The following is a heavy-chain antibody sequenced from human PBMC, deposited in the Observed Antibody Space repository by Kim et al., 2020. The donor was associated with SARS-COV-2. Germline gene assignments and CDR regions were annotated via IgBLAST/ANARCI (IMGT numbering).Heavy chain of an antibody. D-gene: IGHD3-16*01. CDR1: GFTFSSYA. J-gene: IGHJ4*02. CDR3: AKGLYDYVWEPTFDY. Sequence: GGSLRLSCAASGFTFSSYAMSWVRQAPGKGLEWVSAISGSGGSTYYADSVKGRFTISRDNSKNTLYLQMNSLRAEDTAVYYCAKGLYDYVWEPTFDYWGQGTLVTVSS. V-gene: IGHV3-23*01. CDR2: ISGSGGST.